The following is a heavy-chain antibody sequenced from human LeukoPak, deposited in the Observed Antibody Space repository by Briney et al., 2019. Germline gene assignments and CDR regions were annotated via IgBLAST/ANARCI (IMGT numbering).Heavy chain of an antibody. V-gene: IGHV3-66*02. Sequence: GGSLRLSCAASGFTVSSNYMSWVRQAPGKGLEWVSVIYSGGSTYYADSVKGRFTISRDNSKNMLYLQMNSLRAEDTAVYYCARLLHDAFDIWGQGTMVTVSS. CDR2: IYSGGST. J-gene: IGHJ3*02. CDR3: ARLLHDAFDI. CDR1: GFTVSSNY. D-gene: IGHD2-15*01.